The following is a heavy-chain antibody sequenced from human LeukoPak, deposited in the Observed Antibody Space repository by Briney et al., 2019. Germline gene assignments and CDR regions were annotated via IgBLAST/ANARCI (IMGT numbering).Heavy chain of an antibody. V-gene: IGHV3-23*01. CDR3: AKALDSSGYYHAFDP. CDR2: ISGSGGST. D-gene: IGHD3-22*01. J-gene: IGHJ5*02. CDR1: GFTFSSYA. Sequence: GGSLRLSCAASGFTFSSYAMSWVRQAPGKGLEWVSAISGSGGSTYYADSVKGRFTISRDNSKNTLYLQMNSLRAEDTAVYYCAKALDSSGYYHAFDPWGQGTLVTVSS.